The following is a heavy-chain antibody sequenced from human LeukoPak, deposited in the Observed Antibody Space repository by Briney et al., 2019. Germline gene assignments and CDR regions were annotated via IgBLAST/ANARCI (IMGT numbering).Heavy chain of an antibody. D-gene: IGHD3-10*01. CDR2: INHSGST. V-gene: IGHV4-34*01. Sequence: PSETLSLTCAVYGGSFSGYYWSWIRQPPGKGLEWIGEINHSGSTNYNPSLKSRVTISVDTSKNQFSLKLSSVTAADTAVYYCARESRITMVRGVITSPPFYYYYMDVWGKGTTVTISS. CDR1: GGSFSGYY. CDR3: ARESRITMVRGVITSPPFYYYYMDV. J-gene: IGHJ6*03.